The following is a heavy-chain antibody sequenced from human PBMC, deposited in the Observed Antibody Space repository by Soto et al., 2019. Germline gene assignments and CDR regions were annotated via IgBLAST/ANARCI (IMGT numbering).Heavy chain of an antibody. V-gene: IGHV3-13*01. CDR3: ARGHSRGSGMDV. CDR2: IGTAGDT. CDR1: GFTFSSYD. J-gene: IGHJ6*02. D-gene: IGHD6-19*01. Sequence: PGGSLRLSCAASGFTFSSYDMHWVRQATGKGLEWVSAIGTAGDTYYPGSVKGRFTISRENAKNSLYLQMNSLRAEDTAVYYCARGHSRGSGMDVWGQGTTVTVSS.